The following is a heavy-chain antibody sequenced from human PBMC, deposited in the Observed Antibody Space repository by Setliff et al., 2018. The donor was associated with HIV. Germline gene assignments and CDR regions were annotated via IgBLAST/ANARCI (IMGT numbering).Heavy chain of an antibody. CDR1: GFTFSSYA. Sequence: GGSLRLSCVASGFTFSSYAMSWVRQAPGKGLEWIGRIRTKINNYATTYTASVKDRFIISRDDSKNTAFLQMNSLKSEDTAVYSCTGWGSGWPQNYWGQGTLVTVSS. CDR3: TGWGSGWPQNY. CDR2: IRTKINNYAT. V-gene: IGHV3-73*01. D-gene: IGHD6-19*01. J-gene: IGHJ4*02.